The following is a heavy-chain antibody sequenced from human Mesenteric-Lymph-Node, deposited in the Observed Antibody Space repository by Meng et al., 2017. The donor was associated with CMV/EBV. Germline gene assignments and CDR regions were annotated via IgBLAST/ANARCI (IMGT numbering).Heavy chain of an antibody. J-gene: IGHJ4*02. CDR1: GYTFTSYD. CDR2: MNPNSGNT. V-gene: IGHV1-8*01. Sequence: ASVKVSCKASGYTFTSYDINWVRQATGQGLEWMGWMNPNSGNTGYAQKFQGRVTMTRNTSISTAYMELSSLRSEDTAVHYCARGRTIFGVDYWSFEYWGQGTLVTVSS. CDR3: ARGRTIFGVDYWSFEY. D-gene: IGHD3-3*01.